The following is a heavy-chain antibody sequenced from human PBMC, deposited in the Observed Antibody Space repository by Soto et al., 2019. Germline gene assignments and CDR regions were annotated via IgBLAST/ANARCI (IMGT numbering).Heavy chain of an antibody. CDR1: GISFSGYT. J-gene: IGHJ6*02. Sequence: PGGSLRLSCVPSGISFSGYTMSWVRQAPGRGLEWVASIYGNGGGTFYADSVKGRFTISRGNSKNTLYPQMNSLRAEDTAVYYCARGLWGMDVWGQGTTVTVSS. CDR3: ARGLWGMDV. V-gene: IGHV3-23*01. CDR2: IYGNGGGT. D-gene: IGHD2-21*01.